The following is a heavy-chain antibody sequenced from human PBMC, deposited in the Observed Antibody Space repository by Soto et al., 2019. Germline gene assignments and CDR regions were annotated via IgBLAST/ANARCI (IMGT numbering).Heavy chain of an antibody. D-gene: IGHD6-13*01. CDR1: GLTFSIYA. J-gene: IGHJ4*02. CDR3: ARDKGWSGIAAAGTTADSILYYFDY. V-gene: IGHV3-30-3*01. Sequence: PAGSLRLSCAASGLTFSIYAMHWVRQAQGKGLEWVAVISYDGSNKYYADSVKGRFTISRDNSKNTLYLQMNSLRAEDTAVYYCARDKGWSGIAAAGTTADSILYYFDYWGQGT. CDR2: ISYDGSNK.